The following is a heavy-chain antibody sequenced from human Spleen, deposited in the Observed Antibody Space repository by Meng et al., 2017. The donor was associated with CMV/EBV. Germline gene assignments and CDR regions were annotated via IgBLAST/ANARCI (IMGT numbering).Heavy chain of an antibody. V-gene: IGHV3-21*01. CDR1: GFTFSSYS. CDR2: ISSSSSYI. D-gene: IGHD1-26*01. Sequence: EEQLVEAGGGLVKPGGFLSFSCAASGFTFSSYSMNWVRQAPGKGLEWVSSISSSSSYIYYADSVKGRFTISRDNAKNSLYLQMNSLRAEDTAVYYCARDWELPFDYWGQGTLVTVSS. J-gene: IGHJ4*02. CDR3: ARDWELPFDY.